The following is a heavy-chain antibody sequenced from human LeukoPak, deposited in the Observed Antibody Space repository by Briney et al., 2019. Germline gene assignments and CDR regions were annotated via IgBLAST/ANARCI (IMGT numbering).Heavy chain of an antibody. D-gene: IGHD6-19*01. Sequence: SQTLSLTCTVSGDSISTGSYYWSWIRQPAGKELEWIGRIYASGTTNYNPSLKSRVTISIDPSNNQFSLKLNSVTAADTAVYYCKRGYRSVWASYYMDSWGKGILVTVSS. J-gene: IGHJ4*02. CDR3: KRGYRSVWASYYMDS. V-gene: IGHV4-61*02. CDR1: GDSISTGSYY. CDR2: IYASGTT.